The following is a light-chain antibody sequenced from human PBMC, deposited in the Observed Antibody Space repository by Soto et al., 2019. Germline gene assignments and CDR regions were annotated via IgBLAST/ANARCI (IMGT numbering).Light chain of an antibody. J-gene: IGLJ2*01. CDR2: EVN. CDR1: SSDVGGYNY. CDR3: SSYAGSNILV. Sequence: ALTQPPSASGSPGQSITISCTGTSSDVGGYNYVSWYQQHPGSAPKLIIHEVNKRPSGVPDRFSGSKSGNTASLTVTGLQAEDEADYYCSSYAGSNILVFGEGTKLTVL. V-gene: IGLV2-8*01.